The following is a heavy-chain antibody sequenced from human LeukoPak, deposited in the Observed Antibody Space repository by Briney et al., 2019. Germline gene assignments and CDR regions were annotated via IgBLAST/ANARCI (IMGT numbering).Heavy chain of an antibody. Sequence: ASVKVSCKASGYTFTSYSMHWVRQAPGQGLEWMGIINPSGCSTSYAQNFQGRVTMTRDMSTSTVYMELSSLRSEDTAVYYCARDRGYCTNGVCYTWFDPWGQGTPVTVSS. J-gene: IGHJ5*02. CDR2: INPSGCST. CDR3: ARDRGYCTNGVCYTWFDP. CDR1: GYTFTSYS. D-gene: IGHD2-8*01. V-gene: IGHV1-46*01.